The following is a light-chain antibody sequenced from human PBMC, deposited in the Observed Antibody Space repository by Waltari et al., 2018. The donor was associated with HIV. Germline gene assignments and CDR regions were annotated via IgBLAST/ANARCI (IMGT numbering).Light chain of an antibody. V-gene: IGLV2-14*01. CDR1: SSEVGGYNY. CDR3: SSYTSSSTLLYV. CDR2: EVS. Sequence: QSPLTQPASVSGSPGQSITISCTGTSSEVGGYNYVSWYQQHPGKAPKLMIYEVSNRPSGVSNRFSGSKSGNTASLTISGLQAEDEADYYCSSYTSSSTLLYVFGTGTKVTVL. J-gene: IGLJ1*01.